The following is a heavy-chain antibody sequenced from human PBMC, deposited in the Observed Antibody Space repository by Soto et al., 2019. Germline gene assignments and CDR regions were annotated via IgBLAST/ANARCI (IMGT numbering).Heavy chain of an antibody. V-gene: IGHV4-34*01. J-gene: IGHJ6*01. Sequence: PSETLSLTCAVYGGSFSGYYWSWVRQPPGKGLEWIGEINHSGSTNYNPSLKSRVTISVDTSKNQFSLKLSSVTAADTAVYYCARGLGVRGVIYYGIDVWRQGSPVTVSS. CDR2: INHSGST. D-gene: IGHD3-10*01. CDR1: GGSFSGYY. CDR3: ARGLGVRGVIYYGIDV.